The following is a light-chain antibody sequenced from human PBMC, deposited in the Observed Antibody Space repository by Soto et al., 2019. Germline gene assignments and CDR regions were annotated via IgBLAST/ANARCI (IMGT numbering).Light chain of an antibody. J-gene: IGKJ1*01. CDR1: QTVSNY. V-gene: IGKV3-20*01. CDR3: QQYGSSGT. CDR2: DAS. Sequence: ETVLTQSPATLSLSPGEIATLSFRASQTVSNYLAWYQQKPGQAPRLLIYDASNRATGIPDRFSGSGSGTDFTLTISRLEPEDFAVYYCQQYGSSGTFGQGTKVDIK.